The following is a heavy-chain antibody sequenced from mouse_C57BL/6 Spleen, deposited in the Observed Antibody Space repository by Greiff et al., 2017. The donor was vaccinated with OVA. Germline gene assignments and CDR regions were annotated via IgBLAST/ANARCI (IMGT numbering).Heavy chain of an antibody. J-gene: IGHJ3*01. Sequence: VQLQQSGPGLVQPSQSLSITCTVSGFSLTSYGVHWVRQSPGKGLEWLGVIWRGGSTDYNAAFMSRLSITKDNSKSQVFFKMNSLQADDTAIYYCAKNGLYDGYPSLFAYWGQGTLVTVSA. V-gene: IGHV2-5*01. D-gene: IGHD2-3*01. CDR3: AKNGLYDGYPSLFAY. CDR2: IWRGGST. CDR1: GFSLTSYG.